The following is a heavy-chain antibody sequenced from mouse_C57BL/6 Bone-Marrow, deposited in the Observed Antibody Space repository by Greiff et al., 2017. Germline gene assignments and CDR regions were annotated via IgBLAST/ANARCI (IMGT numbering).Heavy chain of an antibody. J-gene: IGHJ4*01. CDR3: ALYPYAMDY. Sequence: KQSCKASGYTFTSYWMHWVKQRPGQGLEWIGEIDPSDSYTNYNQKFKGKSTLTVDKSSSTAYMHLSSLTSEDSAVYYCALYPYAMDYWGQGTSVTVSS. CDR1: GYTFTSYW. V-gene: IGHV1-69*01. CDR2: IDPSDSYT. D-gene: IGHD2-1*01.